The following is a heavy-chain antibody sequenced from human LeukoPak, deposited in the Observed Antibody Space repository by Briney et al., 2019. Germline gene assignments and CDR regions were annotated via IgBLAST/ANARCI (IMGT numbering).Heavy chain of an antibody. J-gene: IGHJ6*03. CDR3: ARGLRDEERHYGYYYMDV. D-gene: IGHD3-16*01. CDR1: GDSVGGYY. CDR2: FYTSANT. V-gene: IGHV4-4*09. Sequence: SETLSLTCTVSGDSVGGYYGSWIRQPPGKGLEWIGYFYTSANTNYNHSLKSRVTMSVDTSKNQFSLKLSAVTAADTAVYYCARGLRDEERHYGYYYMDVWGKGTTVTVSS.